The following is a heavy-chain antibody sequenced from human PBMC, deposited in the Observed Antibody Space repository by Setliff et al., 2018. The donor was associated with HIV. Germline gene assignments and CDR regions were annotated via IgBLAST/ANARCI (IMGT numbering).Heavy chain of an antibody. CDR1: GGSISSGSYY. Sequence: PSETLSLTCTVSGGSISSGSYYWSWIRQPPGKGLEWIGSIYYSGSTYYNPSLESRVTISVDTSKNQFSLKLSPVTAADTAVYYCASAYGSGSYPGDWGQGTLVTVSS. V-gene: IGHV4-39*07. CDR3: ASAYGSGSYPGD. J-gene: IGHJ4*02. D-gene: IGHD3-10*01. CDR2: IYYSGST.